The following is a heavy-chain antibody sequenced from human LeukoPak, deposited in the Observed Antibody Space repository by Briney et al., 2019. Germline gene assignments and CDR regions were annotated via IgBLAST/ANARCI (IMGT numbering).Heavy chain of an antibody. V-gene: IGHV4-59*11. Sequence: SETLSLTCSVSGGSITTHYWSWIRQPPGKGLEWIGYIYHSGSTNYNPSLKGRVAISADTTENQFSLRLRYVTAADTAVYYCARGGGYSFTYYFYHPVDVWGQGTTVTVSS. CDR2: IYHSGST. J-gene: IGHJ6*02. D-gene: IGHD5-18*01. CDR3: ARGGGYSFTYYFYHPVDV. CDR1: GGSITTHY.